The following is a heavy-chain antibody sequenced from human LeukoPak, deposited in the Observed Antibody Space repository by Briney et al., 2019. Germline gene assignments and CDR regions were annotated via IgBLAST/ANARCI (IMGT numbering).Heavy chain of an antibody. D-gene: IGHD4-23*01. CDR2: ITSGSSYI. CDR1: GFSFSTYN. J-gene: IGHJ4*02. V-gene: IGHV3-21*01. Sequence: PGGSLRLSCAASGFSFSTYNMNWVRQAPGQRLEWVSSITSGSSYIYYADSVKGRFTISRDNAKNSLYLQMNSLRAEDTAVYYCAKDIYGGNWPNDYWGQGTLVTVSS. CDR3: AKDIYGGNWPNDY.